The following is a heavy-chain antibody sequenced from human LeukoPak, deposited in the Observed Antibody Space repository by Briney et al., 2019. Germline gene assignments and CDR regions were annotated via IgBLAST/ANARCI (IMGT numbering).Heavy chain of an antibody. D-gene: IGHD3-10*01. CDR2: IYYSGST. CDR3: ARDRYYYGSGGNWFDP. CDR1: GGSISSYY. V-gene: IGHV4-59*01. J-gene: IGHJ5*02. Sequence: SETLSLTCTVSGGSISSYYWSWIRQPPGKGREWIGYIYYSGSTNYNPSLKSRVTISVDTSKNQFSLKLSSVTAADTAVYYCARDRYYYGSGGNWFDPWGQGTLVTVSS.